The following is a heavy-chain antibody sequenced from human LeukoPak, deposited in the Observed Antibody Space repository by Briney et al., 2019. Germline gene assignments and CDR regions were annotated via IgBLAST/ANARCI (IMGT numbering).Heavy chain of an antibody. CDR3: ARVRSRRGSYYFDY. CDR2: MNPNSGNT. CDR1: GYTFTSYD. Sequence: PLASVKVSCKASGYTFTSYDINWVRQATGQGLEWMGWMNPNSGNTGYAQKFQGRVTMTRNTSISTAYMELSSLRSEDTAVYYCARVRSRRGSYYFDYWGQGTLVTVSS. J-gene: IGHJ4*02. D-gene: IGHD1-26*01. V-gene: IGHV1-8*02.